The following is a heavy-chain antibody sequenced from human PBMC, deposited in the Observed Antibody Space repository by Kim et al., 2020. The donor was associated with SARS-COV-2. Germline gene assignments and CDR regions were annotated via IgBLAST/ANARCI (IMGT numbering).Heavy chain of an antibody. D-gene: IGHD6-19*01. J-gene: IGHJ6*02. CDR1: GFTFSSYW. CDR3: ARDSYSNGWDEYYYYGMDV. V-gene: IGHV3-7*01. CDR2: IKQDGSET. Sequence: GGSLRLSCAASGFTFSSYWMSWVRQAPGKGLEWVANIKQDGSETYYVDSVKGRFTISRDNAKNSLYLQMNSLRAEDTAVYYCARDSYSNGWDEYYYYGMDVWGQGTTVTVSS.